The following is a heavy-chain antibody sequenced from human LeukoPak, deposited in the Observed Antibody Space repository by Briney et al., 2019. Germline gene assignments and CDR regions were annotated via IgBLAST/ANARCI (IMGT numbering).Heavy chain of an antibody. CDR3: ARDREVAATRASFDY. J-gene: IGHJ4*02. Sequence: SETLSLTCTVSGVSVSDGNYYWSWIRQPPGKGLEWIGYIYYSGSTNYNPSLKSRVTISVDTSKNQFSLKLSSVTAADTAVYYCARDREVAATRASFDYWGRGTLVTVSS. V-gene: IGHV4-61*01. CDR1: GVSVSDGNYY. D-gene: IGHD2-15*01. CDR2: IYYSGST.